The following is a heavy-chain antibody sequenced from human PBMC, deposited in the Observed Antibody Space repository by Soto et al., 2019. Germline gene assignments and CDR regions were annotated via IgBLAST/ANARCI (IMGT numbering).Heavy chain of an antibody. V-gene: IGHV1-24*01. CDR2: FDPDDGET. Sequence: VKVSCNVSGYTLTDLSMQWVRQAPGKGLEWMGGFDPDDGETIYAQKFQGRVTMTEDTATDTADMELSSLRSEDTAVYYCATHRSGRFLEWLPEGSLGYWGQGTLVTVSS. J-gene: IGHJ4*02. CDR1: GYTLTDLS. CDR3: ATHRSGRFLEWLPEGSLGY. D-gene: IGHD3-3*01.